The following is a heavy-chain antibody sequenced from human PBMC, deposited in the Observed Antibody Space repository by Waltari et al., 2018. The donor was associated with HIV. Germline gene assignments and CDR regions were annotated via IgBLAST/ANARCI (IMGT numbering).Heavy chain of an antibody. CDR1: GFTFSSSS. CDR2: ISSSSSNI. J-gene: IGHJ6*02. V-gene: IGHV3-48*01. D-gene: IGHD4-4*01. Sequence: EVQLVESGGGLVQPGGSLRLSCAASGFTFSSSSLNWVRQAPGKGLEWVSYISSSSSNIYYADSVKGRFTISRDNAKNSLYLQMDSLRAEDTAVYYCAREWVTVTSFYYYYGMDVWGQGTTVTVSS. CDR3: AREWVTVTSFYYYYGMDV.